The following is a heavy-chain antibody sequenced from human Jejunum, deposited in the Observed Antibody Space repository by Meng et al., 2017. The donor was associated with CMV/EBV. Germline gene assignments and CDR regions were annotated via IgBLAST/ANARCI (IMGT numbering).Heavy chain of an antibody. J-gene: IGHJ4*02. CDR3: GGAVAGQGIGMGGIDY. CDR1: AYTFSSYG. CDR2: ISVNTGYT. D-gene: IGHD6-19*01. Sequence: QAQLVQSGAEVKKPGASVKVSCKAPAYTFSSYGITWVRQAPGQGLEWMGWISVNTGYTEYAQKVEDRISMTTDTSTNTVYMELRSLRSDDTAVYYCGGAVAGQGIGMGGIDYWGQGTLVTVSS. V-gene: IGHV1-18*01.